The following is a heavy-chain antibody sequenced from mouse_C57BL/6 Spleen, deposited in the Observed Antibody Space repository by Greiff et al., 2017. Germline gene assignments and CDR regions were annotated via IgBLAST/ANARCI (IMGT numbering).Heavy chain of an antibody. V-gene: IGHV1-76*01. Sequence: QVQLQQSGAELVRPGASVKLSCKASGYTFTDYYINWVKQRPGQGLEWIARIYPGSGNTYYNEKFKGKATLTAEKSSSTAYMQLSSLTSEDSAVYFCARITTVAYGFDYWGQGTTLTVSS. CDR3: ARITTVAYGFDY. CDR2: IYPGSGNT. CDR1: GYTFTDYY. D-gene: IGHD1-1*01. J-gene: IGHJ2*01.